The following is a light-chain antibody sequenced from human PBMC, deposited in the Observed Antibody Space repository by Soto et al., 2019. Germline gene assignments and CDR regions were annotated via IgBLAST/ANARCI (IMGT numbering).Light chain of an antibody. J-gene: IGLJ2*01. CDR2: AVT. CDR3: CSYAGSYTV. V-gene: IGLV2-11*01. CDR1: SSDVGGYNY. Sequence: QSALTQPRSVSGSPGQSVTISCTGTSSDVGGYNYVSWYQQHPGKAPKLMIYAVTKRPSGVPDRFSGSTSGNTASLTISGLQAEDEADYYCCSYAGSYTVFGGGTKVTVL.